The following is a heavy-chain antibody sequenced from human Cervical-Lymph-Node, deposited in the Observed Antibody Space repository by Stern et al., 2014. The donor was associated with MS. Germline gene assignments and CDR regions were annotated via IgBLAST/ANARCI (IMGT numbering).Heavy chain of an antibody. Sequence: VHLMQSGGGFGQPGGSLRLSCVASGFRFSSYWMHLVRQAPGKGLEWISHINSDGRSTSYADSVMGRFTISRDNAKNTLYLQMNSLRVEDTAVYYCAKDLTVTTDCIDYWGQGTLVTVSS. CDR2: INSDGRST. V-gene: IGHV3-74*01. J-gene: IGHJ4*02. CDR3: AKDLTVTTDCIDY. CDR1: GFRFSSYW. D-gene: IGHD4-17*01.